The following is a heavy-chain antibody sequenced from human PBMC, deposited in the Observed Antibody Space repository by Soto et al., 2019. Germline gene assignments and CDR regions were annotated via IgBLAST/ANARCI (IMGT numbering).Heavy chain of an antibody. J-gene: IGHJ6*02. V-gene: IGHV1-18*01. D-gene: IGHD3-3*01. CDR1: GYTFTSYG. CDR2: ISAYNGNT. CDR3: ARDPVWSGYYIEAGRDYYGMDV. Sequence: GASVKVSCKASGYTFTSYGISWVRQAPGQGLEWMGWISAYNGNTNYAQKLQGRVTMTTDTSTSTAYMELRSLRSDDTAVYYCARDPVWSGYYIEAGRDYYGMDVWGQGTTVTVSS.